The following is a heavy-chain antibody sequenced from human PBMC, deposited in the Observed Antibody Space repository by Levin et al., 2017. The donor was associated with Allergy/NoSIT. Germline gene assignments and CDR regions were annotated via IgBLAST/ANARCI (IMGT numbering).Heavy chain of an antibody. CDR2: ISAYNGNT. CDR3: ARDPWSPGVYYYYYGMDV. D-gene: IGHD1-1*01. Sequence: ASVKVSCKASGYTFTSYGISWVRQAPGQGLEWMGWISAYNGNTNYAQKPQGRVTMTTDTSTSTAYMELRSLRSDDTAVYYCARDPWSPGVYYYYYGMDVWGQGTTVTVSS. V-gene: IGHV1-18*01. J-gene: IGHJ6*02. CDR1: GYTFTSYG.